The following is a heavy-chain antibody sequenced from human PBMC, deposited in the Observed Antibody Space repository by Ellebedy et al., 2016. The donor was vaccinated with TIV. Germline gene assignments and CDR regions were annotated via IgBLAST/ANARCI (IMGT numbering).Heavy chain of an antibody. Sequence: SETLSLXXTVSGGSISSSSYYWGWIRQPPGKGLEWIGSIYYSGSTYYNPSLKSRVTISVDTSKNQFSLKLSSVTAADTAVYYCARVRYYDILTGYYRDAFDIWGQGTMVTVSS. CDR2: IYYSGST. D-gene: IGHD3-9*01. CDR3: ARVRYYDILTGYYRDAFDI. CDR1: GGSISSSSYY. V-gene: IGHV4-39*07. J-gene: IGHJ3*02.